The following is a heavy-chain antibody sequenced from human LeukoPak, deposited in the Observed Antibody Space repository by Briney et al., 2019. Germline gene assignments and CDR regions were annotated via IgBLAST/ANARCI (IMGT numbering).Heavy chain of an antibody. J-gene: IGHJ4*02. V-gene: IGHV4-39*01. CDR3: ARHPEDYDFWSGLD. CDR2: IYYSGST. Sequence: PSETLSLTCTVSGGSISSSSYYWGWIRQPPGKGLEWIGSIYYSGSTYYNPSLKSRVTISVDTSKNLFSLKLSSVTAADTAVYYCARHPEDYDFWSGLDWGQGTLVTVSS. D-gene: IGHD3-3*01. CDR1: GGSISSSSYY.